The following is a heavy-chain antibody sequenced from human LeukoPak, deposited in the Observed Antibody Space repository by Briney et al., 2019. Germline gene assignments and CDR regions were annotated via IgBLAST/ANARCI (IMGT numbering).Heavy chain of an antibody. CDR1: GFTFSSYD. V-gene: IGHV3-23*01. J-gene: IGHJ4*02. CDR3: XKGGEDTVTTVWVY. D-gene: IGHD4-11*01. CDR2: ISGSGGST. Sequence: PGGSLRLSCAASGFTFSSYDMSWVRQAPGKGLEWVSAISGSGGSTYYADSVKGRFTISRDNSKNTLYLQMNSLRAEDTAVYYCXKGGEDTVTTVWVYWGQGTLATVSS.